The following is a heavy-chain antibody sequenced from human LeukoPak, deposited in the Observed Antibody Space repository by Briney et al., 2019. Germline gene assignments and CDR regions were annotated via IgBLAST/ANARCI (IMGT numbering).Heavy chain of an antibody. CDR1: GYTFTSYY. J-gene: IGHJ5*02. CDR2: INPSGGST. V-gene: IGHV1-46*01. CDR3: ARAQGGYSSSWYWFDP. Sequence: ASVKVSCKASGYTFTSYYMHWVRPAPGQGLEWMGIINPSGGSTSYAQKFQGRVTMTRDTSTGTVYMELSSLRSEDTAVYYCARAQGGYSSSWYWFDPWGQGTLVTVSS. D-gene: IGHD6-13*01.